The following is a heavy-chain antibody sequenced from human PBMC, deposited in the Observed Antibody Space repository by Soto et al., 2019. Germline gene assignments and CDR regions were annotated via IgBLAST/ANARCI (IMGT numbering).Heavy chain of an antibody. Sequence: GESLKISCKGSGYSFTSYWIGWVRQMPGKGLEWMGIIYPGDSDTRYSPSFQGQVTISADKSISTAYLQWSSLKASDTAMYYCARLSYLELSDQLPRGDNWFDPWGQGTLVTVSS. CDR1: GYSFTSYW. CDR3: ARLSYLELSDQLPRGDNWFDP. V-gene: IGHV5-51*01. D-gene: IGHD2-2*01. J-gene: IGHJ5*02. CDR2: IYPGDSDT.